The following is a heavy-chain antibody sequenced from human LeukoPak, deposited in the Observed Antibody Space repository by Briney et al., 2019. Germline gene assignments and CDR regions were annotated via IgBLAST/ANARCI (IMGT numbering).Heavy chain of an antibody. CDR2: INHSGST. CDR1: GGSFSGYY. CDR3: ARGRGAGYPQYYYMDV. Sequence: SETLSLTCAVYGGSFSGYYWSWIRQPPGKGLEWLGEINHSGSTNYNPSLKSRVTISVDTSKNQFSLKLSSVTAADTAVYYCARGRGAGYPQYYYMDVWGKGTTVTVSS. V-gene: IGHV4-34*01. J-gene: IGHJ6*03. D-gene: IGHD3-16*02.